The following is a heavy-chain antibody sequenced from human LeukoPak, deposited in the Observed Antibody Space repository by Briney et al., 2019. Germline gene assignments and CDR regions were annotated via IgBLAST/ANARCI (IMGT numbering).Heavy chain of an antibody. D-gene: IGHD3-3*01. Sequence: GASVKVSCKASGYTFTGYYMHWVRQAPGQGLEWMGWINPNSGGTNYAQKFQGRVTMTRDTSISTAYMELSRLRSDDTAVYYCARDAPTFTIFGGVKGGPYDYWGQGTLVTVSS. CDR2: INPNSGGT. V-gene: IGHV1-2*02. J-gene: IGHJ4*02. CDR1: GYTFTGYY. CDR3: ARDAPTFTIFGGVKGGPYDY.